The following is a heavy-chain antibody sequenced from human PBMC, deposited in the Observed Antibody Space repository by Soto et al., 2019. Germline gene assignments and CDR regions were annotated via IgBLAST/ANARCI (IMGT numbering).Heavy chain of an antibody. V-gene: IGHV1-3*01. J-gene: IGHJ4*02. CDR1: GYIFTNYP. Sequence: ASVKVSCKTSGYIFTNYPIHWVRQAPGQRPEWMGWINAGNGNTKYSQKFQGRVSITRDTSASTAYMELNSLRAEDTAVYYCARDGAESGSYYVQAPFDYWGQGTLVTVSS. CDR3: ARDGAESGSYYVQAPFDY. CDR2: INAGNGNT. D-gene: IGHD1-26*01.